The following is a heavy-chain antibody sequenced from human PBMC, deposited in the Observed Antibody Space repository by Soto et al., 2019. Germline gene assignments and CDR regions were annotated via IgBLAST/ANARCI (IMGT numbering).Heavy chain of an antibody. D-gene: IGHD3-10*01. J-gene: IGHJ4*02. CDR1: GFTFSSYS. CDR2: ISSSSAYI. CDR3: ARGGREITRHLDY. Sequence: EVQLVESGGDLVKPGGSLRLSCADSGFTFSSYSMNWVRQAPGKGREWVSAISSSSAYIFYAASVKGRFTVSRDNAKNSLYLQMNSLSADDTAVYYCARGGREITRHLDYWGQGTLVTVSS. V-gene: IGHV3-21*01.